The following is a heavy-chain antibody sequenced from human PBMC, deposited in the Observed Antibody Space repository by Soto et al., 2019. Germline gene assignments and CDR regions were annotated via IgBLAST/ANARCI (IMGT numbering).Heavy chain of an antibody. CDR1: GGTFSSYA. J-gene: IGHJ6*02. V-gene: IGHV1-69*01. CDR2: IIPIFGTA. CDR3: ARSAAPYDFWSGYYPSYYYYGMDV. D-gene: IGHD3-3*01. Sequence: QVQLVQSGAEVKKPGSSVKVSCKASGGTFSSYAISWVRQAPGQGLEWMGGIIPIFGTANYAQKFQGRVTITADESTSTAYMELSSLSSEDTAVYYCARSAAPYDFWSGYYPSYYYYGMDVWGQGTTVTVSS.